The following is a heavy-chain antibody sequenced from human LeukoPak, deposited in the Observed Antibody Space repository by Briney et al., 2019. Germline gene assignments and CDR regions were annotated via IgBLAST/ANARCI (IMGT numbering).Heavy chain of an antibody. D-gene: IGHD1-1*01. J-gene: IGHJ4*02. CDR1: GGAISSSSYY. V-gene: IGHV4-39*02. Sequence: AGTLSLTCTVSGGAISSSSYYWGWIRQSPGKGLEWIGSFYYSGRTYYNPSLRSRVTISVDTSNNHFSLRLTSVTAADTAVYYCVRRTNTGTTDSWGQGTLVTVSS. CDR3: VRRTNTGTTDS. CDR2: FYYSGRT.